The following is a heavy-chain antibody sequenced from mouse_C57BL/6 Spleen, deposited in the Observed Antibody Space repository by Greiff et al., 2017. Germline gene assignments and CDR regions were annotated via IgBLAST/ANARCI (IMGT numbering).Heavy chain of an antibody. J-gene: IGHJ3*01. D-gene: IGHD4-1*01. CDR2: ILPGSGST. V-gene: IGHV1-9*01. CDR1: GYTFTGYW. CDR3: SRRVANWEEAY. Sequence: QVQLKESGAELMKPGASVKLSCKATGYTFTGYWIEWVKQRPGHGLEWIGEILPGSGSTNYNEKFKGKATFTADTSSNTAYMQLSSLTTEDAAIFYYSRRVANWEEAYWGQGTLVTVSA.